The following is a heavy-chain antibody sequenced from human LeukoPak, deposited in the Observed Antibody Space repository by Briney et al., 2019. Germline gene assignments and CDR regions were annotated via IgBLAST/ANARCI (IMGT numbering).Heavy chain of an antibody. CDR1: GFTFSTYA. CDR3: AKGRSGIAAAGLNY. CDR2: ISGSGGGT. J-gene: IGHJ4*02. Sequence: GGSLRLSCAASGFTFSTYAMSWVRQAAGKGLEWVSLISGSGGGTYYADSVKGRFTISRDDSKNTLYLQMNSLRVEDTAVYYCAKGRSGIAAAGLNYWGQGTLVTVSS. D-gene: IGHD6-13*01. V-gene: IGHV3-23*01.